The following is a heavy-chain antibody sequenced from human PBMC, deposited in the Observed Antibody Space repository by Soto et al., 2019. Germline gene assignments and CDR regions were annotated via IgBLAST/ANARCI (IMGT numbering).Heavy chain of an antibody. Sequence: QVQLVQSGAEVKQPGSSVKVSCKASGGPFSRYAFTWVRQAHAQGLEWMGGIAPFSAPADYAQKFQGRVTSTADESTSTAYLEISSLGSEDTAVYFCATSRVAHTWFDPWGQGTLVIV. V-gene: IGHV1-69*12. J-gene: IGHJ5*02. CDR2: IAPFSAPA. D-gene: IGHD5-12*01. CDR3: ATSRVAHTWFDP. CDR1: GGPFSRYA.